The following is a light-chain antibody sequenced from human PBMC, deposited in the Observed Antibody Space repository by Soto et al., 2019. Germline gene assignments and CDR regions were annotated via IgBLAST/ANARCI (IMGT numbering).Light chain of an antibody. V-gene: IGLV1-40*01. J-gene: IGLJ2*01. CDR3: QSYDSSLSVV. CDR2: GNS. Sequence: QSVLTQPPSVSGAPGQRVTISCTGSSSNIGAGYDVHWYQQLPGTAPKLLIYGNSNRPSGVPDRFSGSKSGTSDSLAITGLQAEDEADYYCQSYDSSLSVVFGGVTKLTVL. CDR1: SSNIGAGYD.